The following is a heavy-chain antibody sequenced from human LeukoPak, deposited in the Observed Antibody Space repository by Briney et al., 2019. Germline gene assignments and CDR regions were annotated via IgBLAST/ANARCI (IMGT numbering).Heavy chain of an antibody. V-gene: IGHV4-59*01. CDR2: IYYSGST. CDR3: ARDSVDYYDSSGYQDASDI. D-gene: IGHD3-22*01. J-gene: IGHJ3*02. CDR1: GGSISSYY. Sequence: PSETLSLTCTVSGGSISSYYWSWIRQPPGKGLEWIGYIYYSGSTNYNPSLKSRVTISVDTSKNQFSLKLSSVTAADTAVYYCARDSVDYYDSSGYQDASDIWGQGTMVTVSS.